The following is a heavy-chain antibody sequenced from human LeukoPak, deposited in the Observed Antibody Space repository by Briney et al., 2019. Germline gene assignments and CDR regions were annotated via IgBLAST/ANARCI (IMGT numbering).Heavy chain of an antibody. J-gene: IGHJ1*01. CDR3: AKDTDVVVPEYFQY. CDR1: GFTFTSYA. V-gene: IGHV3-23*01. D-gene: IGHD2-15*01. Sequence: GGSLRLSCAASGFTFTSYAMNWVRQAPGKGLEWVSAISGGGGSTYYADSVKGRFTVSRDNSENTLSLQMNSLRAEDTAMYYCAKDTDVVVPEYFQYWGQGTLVTVSS. CDR2: ISGGGGST.